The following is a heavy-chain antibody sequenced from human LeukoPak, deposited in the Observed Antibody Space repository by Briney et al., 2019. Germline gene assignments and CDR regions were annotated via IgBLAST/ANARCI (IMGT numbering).Heavy chain of an antibody. V-gene: IGHV4-31*03. CDR2: IYYSGST. CDR1: GGSISSGGYY. CDR3: ARSPPPYYYDSSGYFDY. D-gene: IGHD3-22*01. Sequence: SETLSLTCTVSGGSISSGGYYWSWIRQHPGKGLEWIGYIYYSGSTYYNPSLKSRVTISVDTSKNQFSQKLSSVTAADTAVYYCARSPPPYYYDSSGYFDYWGQGTLVTVSS. J-gene: IGHJ4*02.